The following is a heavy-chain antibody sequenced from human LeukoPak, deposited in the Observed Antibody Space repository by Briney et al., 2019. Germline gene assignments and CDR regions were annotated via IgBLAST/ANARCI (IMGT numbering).Heavy chain of an antibody. V-gene: IGHV4-59*05. D-gene: IGHD3-22*01. CDR3: SRLTHSYYSDTSGYYPYYYMDV. Sequence: SETLSLTCTVSGGSISSYYWSWIRQPAGKGLEWIGRISYSGNTYYNPSLKSRVTISVDTSKNHFSLRLSSVTAADTAVYFCSRLTHSYYSDTSGYYPYYYMDVWGEGTTVTVSS. J-gene: IGHJ6*03. CDR1: GGSISSYY. CDR2: ISYSGNT.